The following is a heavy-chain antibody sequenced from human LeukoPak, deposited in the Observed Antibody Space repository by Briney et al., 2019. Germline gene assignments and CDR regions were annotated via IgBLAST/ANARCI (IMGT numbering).Heavy chain of an antibody. D-gene: IGHD3-9*01. CDR2: ISGSGGST. CDR3: AKSSDWLLTYYFDY. V-gene: IGHV3-23*01. Sequence: GGSLRLSCAASGFTFSSYTMSWVRQAPGKGLEWVSAISGSGGSTYYADSVKGRFTISRDNSKNTLYLQMNSLRAEDTAVYYCAKSSDWLLTYYFDYWGQGTLVTVSS. CDR1: GFTFSSYT. J-gene: IGHJ4*02.